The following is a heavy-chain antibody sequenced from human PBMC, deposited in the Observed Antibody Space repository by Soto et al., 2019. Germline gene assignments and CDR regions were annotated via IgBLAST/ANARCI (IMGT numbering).Heavy chain of an antibody. J-gene: IGHJ6*03. D-gene: IGHD3-10*01. V-gene: IGHV1-46*01. CDR3: ASTNYNPPLKSRVTISVDTSKNQFSLKLSSVTAADTAVYYCARRDYDYIWGSYPTVVGYYYYYMDV. Sequence: GASVKVSCKASGYTFTKFHIHWVRQAPGQGLEWMGMIDPSGGVTRDAQRFQGRITMTSDTSTSSVYMELRGLTSEDTAVYYCASTNYNPPLKSRVTISVDTSKNQFSLKLSSVTAADTAVYYCARRDYDYIWGSYPTVVGYYYYYMDVWGKGTTVTVSS. CDR2: IDPSGGVT. CDR1: GYTFTKFH.